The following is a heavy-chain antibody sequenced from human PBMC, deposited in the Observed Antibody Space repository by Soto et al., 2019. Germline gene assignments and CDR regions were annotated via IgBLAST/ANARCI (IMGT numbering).Heavy chain of an antibody. J-gene: IGHJ3*02. D-gene: IGHD6-19*01. CDR3: ARHLFSSGWYLI. CDR1: GGSISSSIYY. Sequence: TSETLSLTCTVSGGSISSSIYYWGWIRQPPGKGLEWIGSIYYSGSTYYNPSLKSRVTISVDTSKNQCSLKLSSVTAADTAVYYCARHLFSSGWYLIWGQGTMVTVS. CDR2: IYYSGST. V-gene: IGHV4-39*01.